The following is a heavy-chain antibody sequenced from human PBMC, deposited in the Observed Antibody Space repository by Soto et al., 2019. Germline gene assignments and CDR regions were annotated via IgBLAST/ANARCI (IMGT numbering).Heavy chain of an antibody. CDR3: ARDVIAVAGFDY. Sequence: EVQLVESGGGLVKPRGSLRLSCAASGFTFSSYSMNWVRQAPGKGLEWVSSISSSSSYIYYADSVKGRFTISRDNAKNSLYLQMNSLRAEDTAVYYCARDVIAVAGFDYWGQGTLVTVSS. CDR2: ISSSSSYI. CDR1: GFTFSSYS. V-gene: IGHV3-21*01. D-gene: IGHD6-19*01. J-gene: IGHJ4*02.